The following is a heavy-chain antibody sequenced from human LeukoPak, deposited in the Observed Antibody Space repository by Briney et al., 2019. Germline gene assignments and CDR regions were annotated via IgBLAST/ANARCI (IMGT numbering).Heavy chain of an antibody. D-gene: IGHD3-10*01. CDR3: ARTYYYGSGSSPPDYFDY. V-gene: IGHV3-21*01. Sequence: GGSLRLSCAASGFTFSSYSMNWVRQAPGKGLEWVSSISSSSYLYYADSVKGRFTISRDNAKNSLYLQMNSLRAEDTAVYYCARTYYYGSGSSPPDYFDYWGRGTLVTVSS. J-gene: IGHJ4*02. CDR1: GFTFSSYS. CDR2: ISSSSYL.